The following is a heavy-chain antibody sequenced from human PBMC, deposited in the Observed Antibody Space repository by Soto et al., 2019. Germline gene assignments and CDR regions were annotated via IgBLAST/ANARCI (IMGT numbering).Heavy chain of an antibody. Sequence: GASVKVSCKASGGTFSSYAISWVLQAPGQGLECMGGLIPIFGTANSAQKFQGRVTITADESTSTAYMELSSLRSEDTAVYYCARFSPGSCSGGSCSYYCDYWGQGTLVTVSS. CDR3: ARFSPGSCSGGSCSYYCDY. CDR1: GGTFSSYA. J-gene: IGHJ4*02. D-gene: IGHD2-15*01. V-gene: IGHV1-69*13. CDR2: LIPIFGTA.